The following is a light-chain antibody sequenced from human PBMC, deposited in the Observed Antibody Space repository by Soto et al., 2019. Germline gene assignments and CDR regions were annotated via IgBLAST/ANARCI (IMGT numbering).Light chain of an antibody. Sequence: QSALTQPASVSGSPGQSITISCTGTSSDVGGYNYVSWYQQHPGKAPKLMIYDVSNRPSGVSNRFSGSKSGNTASLTISGLKAEDEADYYCIAYTSSRTYVFGTGTKLTV. CDR3: IAYTSSRTYV. CDR2: DVS. J-gene: IGLJ1*01. V-gene: IGLV2-14*01. CDR1: SSDVGGYNY.